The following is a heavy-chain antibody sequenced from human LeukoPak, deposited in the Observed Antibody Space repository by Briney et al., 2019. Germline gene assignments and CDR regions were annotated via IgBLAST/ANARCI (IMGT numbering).Heavy chain of an antibody. CDR1: GFTVSSNY. V-gene: IGHV3-53*04. J-gene: IGHJ4*02. Sequence: PGGSLRLSCGASGFTVSSNYMSWVRQAPGKGLEWVSVIYSGGSTYYADSVKGRFTTSRHNSKNTLYLQMNSLRAEDTAVYYCARFIHDYGFDYWGQGTLVTVSS. CDR2: IYSGGST. CDR3: ARFIHDYGFDY. D-gene: IGHD4-17*01.